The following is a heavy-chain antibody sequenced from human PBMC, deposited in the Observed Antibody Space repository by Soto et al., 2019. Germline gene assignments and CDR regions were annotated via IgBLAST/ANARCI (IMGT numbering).Heavy chain of an antibody. CDR1: GFTFSSYS. CDR3: ARSVPLVEVYTAMVNGYFDY. V-gene: IGHV3-21*01. Sequence: GGSLRLSCAASGFTFSSYSMNWVRQAPGKGLEWVSSISSSSSYIYYADSVKGRFTISRDNAKNSLYLQMNSLRAEDTAVYYCARSVPLVEVYTAMVNGYFDYWGQGTLVTVSS. J-gene: IGHJ4*02. D-gene: IGHD5-18*01. CDR2: ISSSSSYI.